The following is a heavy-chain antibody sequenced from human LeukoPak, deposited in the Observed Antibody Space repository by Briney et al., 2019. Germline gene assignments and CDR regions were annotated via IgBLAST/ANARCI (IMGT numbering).Heavy chain of an antibody. CDR2: INHSGST. Sequence: PSETLSLTCAVYGGSFSGYYWSWIRQPPGKGLEWIGEINHSGSTIYNPSLKSRVTISVDTSKNQFSLKLSSVTAADTAVYYCARDSGSFGPNTLFDYWGQGTLVTVSS. D-gene: IGHD3-16*01. J-gene: IGHJ4*02. CDR1: GGSFSGYY. CDR3: ARDSGSFGPNTLFDY. V-gene: IGHV4-34*01.